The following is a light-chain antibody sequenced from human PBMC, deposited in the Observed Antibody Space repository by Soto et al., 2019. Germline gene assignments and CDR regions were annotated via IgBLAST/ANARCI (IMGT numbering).Light chain of an antibody. V-gene: IGKV3D-20*02. CDR1: QSVSSSF. CDR3: QQRSTRPT. J-gene: IGKJ1*01. CDR2: GAS. Sequence: EIVFTQSPGSLSVSPGERATLSCWASQSVSSSFVAWYQQKPGQAPRLLIYGASSTAAGTPDRFSGSGSGTEFTLTISNLQSEDFVFYYCQQRSTRPTFGQGTQVDIK.